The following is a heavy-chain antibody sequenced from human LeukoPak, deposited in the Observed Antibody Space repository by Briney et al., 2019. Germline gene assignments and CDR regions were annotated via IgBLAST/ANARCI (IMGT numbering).Heavy chain of an antibody. CDR2: SNPNSGGT. Sequence: ASVKVSCKASGYTFTGYYMHWVRQAPGQVLEWRGWSNPNSGGTNYAQKFQGRVTMTRDTSISTAYMELSRLRTHEPAVYYCARDETGDIPDYWGKGTLVTVSS. D-gene: IGHD7-27*01. V-gene: IGHV1-2*02. CDR1: GYTFTGYY. CDR3: ARDETGDIPDY. J-gene: IGHJ4*02.